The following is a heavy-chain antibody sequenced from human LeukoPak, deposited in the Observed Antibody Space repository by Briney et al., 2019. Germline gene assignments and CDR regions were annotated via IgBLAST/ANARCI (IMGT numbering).Heavy chain of an antibody. J-gene: IGHJ5*02. CDR2: ISAYNGNT. CDR3: ARRGDYISVDWFDP. D-gene: IGHD4-17*01. CDR1: GYTFTSYG. V-gene: IGHV1-18*01. Sequence: GASVKVSCKASGYTFTSYGISWVRQAPGQGLEWMGWISAYNGNTNYAQKLQGRVTMTTDTSTSTAYMELRSLRSDDAAVYYCARRGDYISVDWFDPWGQGTLVTVSS.